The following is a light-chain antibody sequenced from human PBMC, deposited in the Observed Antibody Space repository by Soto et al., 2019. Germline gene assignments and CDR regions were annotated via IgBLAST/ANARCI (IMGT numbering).Light chain of an antibody. CDR3: QQLNSYPIT. CDR2: AAS. V-gene: IGKV1-9*01. Sequence: DIQMAQSPSSLSAFVGDRVSITCRASQSISRYLNWYQQKQGKAPKLVIYAASTLQSGVPSSFRGSGSGTEFTLTISSLQPEDFATYYCQQLNSYPITFGQGTRLEIK. J-gene: IGKJ5*01. CDR1: QSISRY.